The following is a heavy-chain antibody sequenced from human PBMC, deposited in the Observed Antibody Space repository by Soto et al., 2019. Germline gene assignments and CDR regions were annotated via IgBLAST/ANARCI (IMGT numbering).Heavy chain of an antibody. V-gene: IGHV3-53*01. CDR3: ARGVYSSSSYFDY. CDR2: IYSGGST. Sequence: GGSLRLSCAASGFTVSSNYMSWVRQAPGKGLEWVSVIYSGGSTYYADSVKGRFTISRDNSKNTLYLQMNSLRAEDTAVYYCARGVYSSSSYFDYWGQGTLVTVSS. J-gene: IGHJ4*02. CDR1: GFTVSSNY. D-gene: IGHD6-6*01.